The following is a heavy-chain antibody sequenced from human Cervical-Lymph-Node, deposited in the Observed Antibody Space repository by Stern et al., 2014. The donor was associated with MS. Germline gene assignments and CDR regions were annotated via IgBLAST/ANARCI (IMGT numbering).Heavy chain of an antibody. CDR3: ARWSVACDY. D-gene: IGHD2-21*01. J-gene: IGHJ4*02. CDR1: GYNFINYC. Sequence: EVQLVESGAEMKKPGESLKISCKTSGYNFINYCIAWVRQVPGKGLEWIGMIYPGDSDISHSPSFQGHVTISVDKSITTAYLQWNSLKASDSAVYYCARWSVACDYWGQGALITVSS. V-gene: IGHV5-51*03. CDR2: IYPGDSDI.